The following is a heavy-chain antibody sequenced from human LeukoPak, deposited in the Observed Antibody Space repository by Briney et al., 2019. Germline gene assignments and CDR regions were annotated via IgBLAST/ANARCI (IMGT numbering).Heavy chain of an antibody. Sequence: SETLSLTCTVSGESISGFYWNWIRQPPGKGLEWIGYIYYSGSTNYNPSLKSRVTISLDTSKNQFSLKLSSVTAADTAVYYCASRSGCSGGTCYSRPADAFDIWGQGTMVTVSS. CDR1: GESISGFY. J-gene: IGHJ3*02. D-gene: IGHD2-15*01. V-gene: IGHV4-59*08. CDR2: IYYSGST. CDR3: ASRSGCSGGTCYSRPADAFDI.